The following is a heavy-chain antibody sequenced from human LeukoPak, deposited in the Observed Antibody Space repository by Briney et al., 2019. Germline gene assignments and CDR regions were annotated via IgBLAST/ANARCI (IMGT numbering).Heavy chain of an antibody. V-gene: IGHV1-46*01. J-gene: IGHJ4*02. D-gene: IGHD3-3*01. CDR2: INPSGGST. CDR1: GYTFTSYY. CDR3: ARAALTAPRYYDFWSAPGGFDY. Sequence: GASVKVSCKASGYTFTSYYMHWVRQAPGQGLEWMGIINPSGGSTSYAQKFQGRVTMTRDTSTSTVYMELSSLRSEDTAVYYCARAALTAPRYYDFWSAPGGFDYWGQGTLVIVSS.